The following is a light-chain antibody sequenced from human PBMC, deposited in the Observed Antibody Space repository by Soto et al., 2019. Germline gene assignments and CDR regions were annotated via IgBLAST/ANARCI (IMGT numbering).Light chain of an antibody. J-gene: IGLJ7*01. CDR2: DVS. Sequence: QSALTQPASVSGSPGQSIAISCTGTSSDVGNYVSWYQQHPDKAPRLIIYDVSNRPSGVSDRFSGSKSGNTASLTISGLQAEDEADYYCTSYTGSSTPYVFGVGTQLTVL. CDR3: TSYTGSSTPYV. CDR1: SSDVGNY. V-gene: IGLV2-14*03.